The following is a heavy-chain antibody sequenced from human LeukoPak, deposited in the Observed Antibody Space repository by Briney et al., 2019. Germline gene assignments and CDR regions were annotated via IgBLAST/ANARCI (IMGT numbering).Heavy chain of an antibody. D-gene: IGHD6-19*01. CDR1: GFTVSSNY. CDR3: ASSSSGWPVYYFDY. CDR2: IYSGGST. Sequence: GGSLRLSCAASGFTVSSNYMSWVRQAPGKGLEWVSVIYSGGSTYYADSVKGRFTISRDNSKNTLYLQMNSLRAEGTAVYYCASSSSGWPVYYFDYWGQGTLVTVSS. J-gene: IGHJ4*02. V-gene: IGHV3-66*01.